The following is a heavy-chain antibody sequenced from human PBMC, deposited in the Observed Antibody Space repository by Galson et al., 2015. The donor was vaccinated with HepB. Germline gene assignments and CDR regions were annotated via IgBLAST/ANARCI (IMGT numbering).Heavy chain of an antibody. Sequence: SLRLSCAASGFTFDDYAMHWVRQAPGKGLEWVSLISWNGSSTYYADSVKGRFTISRDNSKNSLYLQMNSLRAEDTALYYCAKGDSGGFDYWGQGTLVTVSS. J-gene: IGHJ4*02. CDR3: AKGDSGGFDY. V-gene: IGHV3-43D*03. CDR1: GFTFDDYA. CDR2: ISWNGSST. D-gene: IGHD2-15*01.